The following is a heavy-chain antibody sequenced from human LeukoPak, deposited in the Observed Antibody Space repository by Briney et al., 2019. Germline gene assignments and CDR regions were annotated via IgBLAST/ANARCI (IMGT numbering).Heavy chain of an antibody. CDR1: GFTFSSYD. CDR2: IGTAGDT. D-gene: IGHD3-10*01. V-gene: IGHV3-13*01. Sequence: GGSLRLSCAASGFTFSSYDMHWVRQATGKGLEWVSAIGTAGDTYYPGSVKGRFTISRENAKNSLYLQMNSLRAGDTAVYYCARGLNRKSMVRQSQDAFDIWGQGTMVTVSS. J-gene: IGHJ3*02. CDR3: ARGLNRKSMVRQSQDAFDI.